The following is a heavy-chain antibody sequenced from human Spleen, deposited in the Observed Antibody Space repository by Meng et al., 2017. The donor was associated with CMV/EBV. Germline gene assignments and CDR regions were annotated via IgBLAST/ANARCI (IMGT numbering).Heavy chain of an antibody. D-gene: IGHD3-10*01. CDR3: ARNSDSGMLFFVY. CDR1: RSSVRRGGYC. CDR2: MYYSGRG. J-gene: IGHJ4*02. Sequence: VSRSSVRRGGYCWSLIRLAPGKGLVWIGYMYYSGRGDYTPSLKNRVTFSLDTSTNRFSLRLNSVTAADTAVYYCARNSDSGMLFFVYWGQGTLVTVSS. V-gene: IGHV4-61*08.